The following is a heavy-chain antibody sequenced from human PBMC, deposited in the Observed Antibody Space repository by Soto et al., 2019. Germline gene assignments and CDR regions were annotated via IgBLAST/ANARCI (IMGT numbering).Heavy chain of an antibody. CDR3: ARDGLSGQGDYYGMDV. V-gene: IGHV1-69*06. Sequence: GASVKVSCKASGGTFSSYAISWVRQAPGQGLEWMGGIIPIFGTANYAQKFQGRVTITADKSTSTAYMELSSLRSEDTAVYYCARDGLSGQGDYYGMDVWGQGTTVTVSS. CDR1: GGTFSSYA. J-gene: IGHJ6*02. CDR2: IIPIFGTA. D-gene: IGHD5-12*01.